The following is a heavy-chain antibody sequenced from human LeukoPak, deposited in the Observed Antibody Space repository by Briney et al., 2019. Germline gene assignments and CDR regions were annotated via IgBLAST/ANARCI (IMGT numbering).Heavy chain of an antibody. D-gene: IGHD3-22*01. V-gene: IGHV3-23*01. CDR1: GFTFRSSA. CDR3: AKGDSGYYYDSSGYLNWFDP. CDR2: ISISGGST. Sequence: GGSLGLSCAASGFTFRSSAMGWVRQAPGKGLEWVSAISISGGSTHYADSVKGRFTISRDNSKNTLSLQMNSLRAEDTAVYYCAKGDSGYYYDSSGYLNWFDPWGQGTLVTVSS. J-gene: IGHJ5*02.